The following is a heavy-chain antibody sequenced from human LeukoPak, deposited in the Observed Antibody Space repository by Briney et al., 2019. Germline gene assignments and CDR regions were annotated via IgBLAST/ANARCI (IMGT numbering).Heavy chain of an antibody. D-gene: IGHD3-10*01. J-gene: IGHJ6*04. CDR3: AREGILWFGELIYGMDV. CDR2: ISYEGSNK. V-gene: IGHV3-30*04. Sequence: PGGSLRLSCAASGFTFSSYAMRWVRQAPGKGLGWVAVISYEGSNKYYADSVKGRFTISRDNSKNTLYLQMNSLRAEDTAVYYCAREGILWFGELIYGMDVWGKGTTVTVSS. CDR1: GFTFSSYA.